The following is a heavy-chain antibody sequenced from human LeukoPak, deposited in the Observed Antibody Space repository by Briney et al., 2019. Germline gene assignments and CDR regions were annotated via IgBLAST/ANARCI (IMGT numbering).Heavy chain of an antibody. CDR1: GGSISSYY. J-gene: IGHJ4*02. CDR2: IYYSGST. V-gene: IGHV4-59*01. CDR3: AAARGAYSSGWYPFDY. D-gene: IGHD6-19*01. Sequence: KASETLSLTSTVSGGSISSYYWSWIRQPPGKGLEWIGYIYYSGSTNYNPSLKSRVTISVDTSKNQFSLKLSSVTAADTAVYYCAAARGAYSSGWYPFDYWGQGTLVTVSS.